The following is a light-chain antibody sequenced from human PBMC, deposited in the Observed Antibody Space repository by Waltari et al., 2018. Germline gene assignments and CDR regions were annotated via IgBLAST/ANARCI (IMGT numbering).Light chain of an antibody. CDR1: SPNIGAGYD. J-gene: IGLJ2*01. Sequence: QSVLTQPPSVSGAPGQGVTISCTGSSPNIGAGYDVHGYQQLPGPAPKLLIYGNSNRPSGVPDRFSGSKSGTSASLAITGLQAEDEADYYCQSYDSSLSGVVFGGGTKLTVL. CDR2: GNS. CDR3: QSYDSSLSGVV. V-gene: IGLV1-40*01.